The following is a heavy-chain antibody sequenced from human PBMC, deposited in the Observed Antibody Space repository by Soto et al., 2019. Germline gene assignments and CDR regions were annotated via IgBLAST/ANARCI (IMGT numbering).Heavy chain of an antibody. CDR3: ARVSKRDYGERRTYYGSGSLDY. D-gene: IGHD3-10*01. CDR1: GGSVSSGSYY. CDR2: IYYSGST. Sequence: SETLSLTCTVSGGSVSSGSYYWSWIRQPPGKGLEWIGYIYYSGSTNYNPSLKSRVTISVDTSKNQFSLKLSSVTAADTAVYYCARVSKRDYGERRTYYGSGSLDYWGQGTLVTVSS. V-gene: IGHV4-61*01. J-gene: IGHJ4*02.